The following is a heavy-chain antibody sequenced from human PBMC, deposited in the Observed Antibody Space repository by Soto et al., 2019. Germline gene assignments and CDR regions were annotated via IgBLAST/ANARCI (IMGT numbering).Heavy chain of an antibody. Sequence: TLSLTCSVSGGSISRYYWSWIRQPPGKGLEWIGYIYYSGRTNYNPSLKSRVTISVDTPKNQFSLKLSSVTAADTAVYYCARGYCSSTTCYIWDNWFDPWGQGTLVSVSS. D-gene: IGHD2-2*01. CDR3: ARGYCSSTTCYIWDNWFDP. CDR2: IYYSGRT. J-gene: IGHJ5*02. CDR1: GGSISRYY. V-gene: IGHV4-59*01.